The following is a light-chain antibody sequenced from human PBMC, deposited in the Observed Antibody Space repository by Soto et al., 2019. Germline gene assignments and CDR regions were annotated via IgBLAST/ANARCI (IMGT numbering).Light chain of an antibody. CDR2: GNS. J-gene: IGLJ1*01. CDR1: SSNIGAGYD. V-gene: IGLV1-40*01. Sequence: QSVLTQPPSVSGAPGQRVTISCTGSSSNIGAGYDVNWYQQLPGTVPKRLIYGNSNRPSGVPDRFSGSMSGTSASLVIIGLQAEDEADYYCQSYDSSLSGSYVFGTGTKLTVL. CDR3: QSYDSSLSGSYV.